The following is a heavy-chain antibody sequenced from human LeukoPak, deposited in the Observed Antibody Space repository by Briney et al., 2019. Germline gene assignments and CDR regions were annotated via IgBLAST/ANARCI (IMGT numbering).Heavy chain of an antibody. D-gene: IGHD2-21*01. CDR3: ARGRTVLWFPSYAFDI. V-gene: IGHV4-30-4*08. Sequence: PSQTLSLTCTVSGGSISRGDYYWSWIRQPPGKGLEWIGYIYYSGSTYYNPSLKSRVTISVDTSKNQFSLKLSSVTAADTAVYYCARGRTVLWFPSYAFDIWGQGTMVTAPS. CDR2: IYYSGST. CDR1: GGSISRGDYY. J-gene: IGHJ3*02.